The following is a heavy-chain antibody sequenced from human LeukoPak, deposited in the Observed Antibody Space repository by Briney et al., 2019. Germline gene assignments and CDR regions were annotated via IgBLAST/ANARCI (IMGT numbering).Heavy chain of an antibody. Sequence: GGSLRLSCTASGFTFRSYTMSWVRQAPGKGLEWVSTITTSDGNTYYADSVKGRFTVSRDNSKNTLFLQMNSLRAEDTAVYYCAKDGGLWVSAHWGDSWGRGTLVTVSS. CDR3: AKDGGLWVSAHWGDS. V-gene: IGHV3-23*01. CDR2: ITTSDGNT. CDR1: GFTFRSYT. D-gene: IGHD7-27*01. J-gene: IGHJ4*02.